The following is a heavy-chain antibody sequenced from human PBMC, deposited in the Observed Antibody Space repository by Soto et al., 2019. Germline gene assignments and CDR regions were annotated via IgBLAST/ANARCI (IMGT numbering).Heavy chain of an antibody. CDR2: IYHSGST. J-gene: IGHJ4*02. CDR3: DNAPPTVTTLDY. Sequence: QLQLQESGSGLVKPSQTLSLTCAVSGGSISSGGYSWSWIRQPPGKGLEWIGYIYHSGSTYYNPSLKKRVTISGDRSKNQFSLKLISVTAADTAVYYCDNAPPTVTTLDYWGQGTLVTVSS. D-gene: IGHD4-17*01. V-gene: IGHV4-30-2*01. CDR1: GGSISSGGYS.